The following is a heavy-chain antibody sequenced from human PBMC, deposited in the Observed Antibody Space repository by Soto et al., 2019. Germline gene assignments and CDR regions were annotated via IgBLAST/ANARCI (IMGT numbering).Heavy chain of an antibody. J-gene: IGHJ6*02. CDR3: ARDLVGIVVVTAIFQSDYYYGMDV. D-gene: IGHD2-21*02. V-gene: IGHV1-18*04. CDR1: GYTFTSYG. CDR2: ISAYNGNT. Sequence: SVKVSCKASGYTFTSYGISWVRQAPGQGLEWMGWISAYNGNTNYAQKLQGRVTMTTDTSTSTAYMELRSLRSDDTAVYYCARDLVGIVVVTAIFQSDYYYGMDVWGQGTTVTVSS.